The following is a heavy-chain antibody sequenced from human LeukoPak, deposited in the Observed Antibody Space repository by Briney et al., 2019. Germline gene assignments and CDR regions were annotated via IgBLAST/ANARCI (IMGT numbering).Heavy chain of an antibody. D-gene: IGHD5-24*01. CDR2: FKTNTGNA. CDR1: GYTFTSYA. CDR3: VRDLGDGYIHDY. V-gene: IGHV7-4-1*02. J-gene: IGHJ4*02. Sequence: ASVKAFCKASGYTFTSYAMNWGREAPGHGGEWVGGFKTNTGNATYAPGFTGGVVCSSDTYVSTAYLQISNLKAEETAACYCVRDLGDGYIHDYWGQGTLVTVSS.